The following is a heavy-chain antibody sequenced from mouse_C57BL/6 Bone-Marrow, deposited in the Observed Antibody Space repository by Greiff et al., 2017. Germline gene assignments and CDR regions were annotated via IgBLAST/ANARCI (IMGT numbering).Heavy chain of an antibody. J-gene: IGHJ2*01. D-gene: IGHD1-1*01. Sequence: VQLQQPGAELVRPGTSVKLSCKASGYTFTSYWMHWVKQRPGQGLEWIGVIDPSDSYTNYNQKFKGKATLTVDTSSSTAYMQLSSLTSEDSAVYYCAVYYYGSSSNYWGQGTTLTVSS. V-gene: IGHV1-59*01. CDR3: AVYYYGSSSNY. CDR2: IDPSDSYT. CDR1: GYTFTSYW.